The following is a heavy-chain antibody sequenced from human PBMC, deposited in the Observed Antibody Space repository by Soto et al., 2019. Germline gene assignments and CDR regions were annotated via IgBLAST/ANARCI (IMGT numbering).Heavy chain of an antibody. Sequence: QITLKESGPTLVKPTQTLTLTCTFSGFSLSTTGMGVGWIRQPPGKALEWLGLLYWDDDIHYSPSLKTRLTITTASSKNQVVLTMTNMDPVDTATYFCVHRRSKGDFDLWGQGTLVTVSS. J-gene: IGHJ5*02. CDR3: VHRRSKGDFDL. V-gene: IGHV2-5*02. CDR1: GFSLSTTGMG. CDR2: LYWDDDI.